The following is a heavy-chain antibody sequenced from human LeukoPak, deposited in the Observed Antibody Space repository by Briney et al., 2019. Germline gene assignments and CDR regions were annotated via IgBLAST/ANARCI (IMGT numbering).Heavy chain of an antibody. CDR2: IYYSGST. CDR3: ARHGNPRYCSSTSCLYYYGMDV. D-gene: IGHD2-2*01. Sequence: PSETLSLTCTVSGGSISSYYWSWIRQPPGKGLEWIGYIYYSGSTNYNPSLKSRVTISVDTSKNQFSLKLSSVTAADTAVYYCARHGNPRYCSSTSCLYYYGMDVWGQGTTVTVSS. V-gene: IGHV4-59*08. CDR1: GGSISSYY. J-gene: IGHJ6*02.